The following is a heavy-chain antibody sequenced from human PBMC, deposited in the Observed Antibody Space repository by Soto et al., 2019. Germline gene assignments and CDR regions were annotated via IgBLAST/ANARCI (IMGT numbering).Heavy chain of an antibody. Sequence: QVQLQESGPGLVRPSQTLSLTCTVSGDSISSADYYWSWIRQTPGKVLEWIRHIFYSGTTYYNPSLKSRLTISVDTSKNHFSLRLTSVTAADTAVYYCARDLWVEPELYYYGMDVWGQGTTVTVSS. D-gene: IGHD1-1*01. J-gene: IGHJ6*02. CDR1: GDSISSADYY. V-gene: IGHV4-30-4*01. CDR2: IFYSGTT. CDR3: ARDLWVEPELYYYGMDV.